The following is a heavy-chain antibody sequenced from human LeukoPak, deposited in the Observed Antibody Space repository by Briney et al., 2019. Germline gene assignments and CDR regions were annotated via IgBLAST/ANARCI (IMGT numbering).Heavy chain of an antibody. Sequence: SETLSLTCTVSGGSISSYYWSWIRQPAGKGLEWIGRIYTSGSTNYNPSLKSRVTISVDKSKNQFSLKLSSVTAADTAVYYCARSSRKSIAVAGTLFDYWGQGTLVTVSS. CDR2: IYTSGST. V-gene: IGHV4-4*07. J-gene: IGHJ4*02. D-gene: IGHD6-19*01. CDR3: ARSSRKSIAVAGTLFDY. CDR1: GGSISSYY.